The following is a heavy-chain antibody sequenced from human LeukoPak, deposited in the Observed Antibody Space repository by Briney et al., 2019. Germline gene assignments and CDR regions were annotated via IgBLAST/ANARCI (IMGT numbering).Heavy chain of an antibody. CDR3: ARDHRYAFDN. Sequence: GGSLRLSCGASGFTFSDYSMDWVRQAPGKGLEWISYVGISSGNTKYAASVKGRFTNSGDSAKNSVFLQMNNLRVEDTAVYYCARDHRYAFDNWGQGTLVTVSS. V-gene: IGHV3-48*04. D-gene: IGHD5-12*01. J-gene: IGHJ4*02. CDR2: VGISSGNT. CDR1: GFTFSDYS.